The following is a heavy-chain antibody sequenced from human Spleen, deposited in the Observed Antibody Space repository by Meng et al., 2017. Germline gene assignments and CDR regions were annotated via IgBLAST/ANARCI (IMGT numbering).Heavy chain of an antibody. J-gene: IGHJ4*02. CDR1: GGTFSTYI. Sequence: QVALVASGAEVKRPWSSVKVSCKASGGTFSTYIINWVRQAPVQGLEWVGGIVPIFGTPDYAQKFQGRVTITADKSTSTAYMELSSLRSEDTAMYYCASGVGSGTTPVDYWGQGTLVTVSS. V-gene: IGHV1-69*06. CDR2: IVPIFGTP. CDR3: ASGVGSGTTPVDY. D-gene: IGHD3-10*01.